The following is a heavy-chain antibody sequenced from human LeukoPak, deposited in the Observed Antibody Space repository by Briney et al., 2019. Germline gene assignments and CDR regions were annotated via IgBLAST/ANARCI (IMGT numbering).Heavy chain of an antibody. V-gene: IGHV4-38-2*01. CDR3: ARHYYYRKYYFDY. J-gene: IGHJ4*02. CDR2: IYHTGNT. D-gene: IGHD3-10*01. Sequence: SETLSLTCAVSDYSISSGYYWGWIRQPPGKGLEWIGSIYHTGNTFYNPSLKSRVPMSVDTSKNQFSLKLTSVTAADTAVSLCARHYYYRKYYFDYRGQGTLVTVSS. CDR1: DYSISSGYY.